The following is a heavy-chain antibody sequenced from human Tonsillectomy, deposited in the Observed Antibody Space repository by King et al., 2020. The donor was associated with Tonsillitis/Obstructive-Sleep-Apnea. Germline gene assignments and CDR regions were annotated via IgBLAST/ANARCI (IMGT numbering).Heavy chain of an antibody. D-gene: IGHD2-15*01. CDR1: GGSFSGYY. Sequence: VQLQQWGAGLLKPSETLSLTCAVSGGSFSGYYWNWIRQPPGQGLEWIGEINHSGSTNYNPSLKSRVTISVDTSKNQFSLNVNSVTAADTAVYYCARGVVVVVGAIDYFDYWGQGTLVTVSS. CDR2: INHSGST. CDR3: ARGVVVVVGAIDYFDY. J-gene: IGHJ4*02. V-gene: IGHV4-34*01.